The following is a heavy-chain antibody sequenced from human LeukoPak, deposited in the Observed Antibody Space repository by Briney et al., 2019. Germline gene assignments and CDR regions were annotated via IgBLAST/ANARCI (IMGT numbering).Heavy chain of an antibody. CDR2: IYYSGST. CDR1: GGASGSSNYY. J-gene: IGHJ5*02. D-gene: IGHD4-17*01. CDR3: ARAGPRRGDYDP. Sequence: SETLSLTGTVSGGASGSSNYYWAWIRQPPGKGLEWIGYIYYSGSTNYNPSLKSRVTISVDTSKNQFSLKLSSVTAADTAVYYCARAGPRRGDYDPWGQGTLVTVSS. V-gene: IGHV4-61*05.